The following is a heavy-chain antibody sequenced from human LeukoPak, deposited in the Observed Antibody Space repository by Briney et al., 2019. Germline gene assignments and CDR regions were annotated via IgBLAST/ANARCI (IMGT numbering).Heavy chain of an antibody. V-gene: IGHV1-46*01. CDR3: ASVLYCGADCYSGRYFFDY. CDR1: GYTFTRYD. J-gene: IGHJ4*02. D-gene: IGHD2-21*02. CDR2: INPSGDST. Sequence: ASVKVSCKASGYTFTRYDMHWVRQAPGQGLEWMGIINPSGDSTSYAQKFQGRVTMTRDTSTSTVYMELSSLRSEDTAVYYCASVLYCGADCYSGRYFFDYWGQGTLVTVSS.